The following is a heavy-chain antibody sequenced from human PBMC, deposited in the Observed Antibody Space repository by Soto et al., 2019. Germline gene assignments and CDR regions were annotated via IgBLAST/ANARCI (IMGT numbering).Heavy chain of an antibody. CDR2: FYYSGTT. D-gene: IGHD3-10*02. CDR3: AKLVRDDVRRSDLDH. Sequence: KTSETLSLTCTVSGDSITASYSNWAWIRQPPGKGLEWSGTFYYSGTTSQNPPLRSRITISGDTSRNQFSLNLRSVTAADSGVYYCAKLVRDDVRRSDLDHWGQGTLVTVSS. CDR1: GDSITASYSN. V-gene: IGHV4-39*01. J-gene: IGHJ4*02.